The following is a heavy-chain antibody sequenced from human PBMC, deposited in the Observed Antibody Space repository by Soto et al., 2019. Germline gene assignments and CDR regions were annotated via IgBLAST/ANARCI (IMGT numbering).Heavy chain of an antibody. D-gene: IGHD3-9*01. Sequence: QLQLQESGPGLVKPSETLSLTCSVSDDSINSDKYYWGWIRQPPGKGLEWIASIYYRGNAYYNPSLQPRVTISPAKVRSQFSLKLNSVTAADSAVYFCARLEGLATISYYVDSWGPGALVTVSS. CDR2: IYYRGNA. CDR3: ARLEGLATISYYVDS. V-gene: IGHV4-39*01. CDR1: DDSINSDKYY. J-gene: IGHJ4*02.